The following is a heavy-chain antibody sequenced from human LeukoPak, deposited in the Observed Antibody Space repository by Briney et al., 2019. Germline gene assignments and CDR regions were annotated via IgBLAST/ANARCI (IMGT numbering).Heavy chain of an antibody. CDR2: ISAYNGNT. CDR3: GKGATGWSRDP. Sequence: GASVKVSCKASGYTFTSYGISWVRQAPGQGLEWMGWISAYNGNTNYAQKLQGRVTMTTDASTSTAYMELRDLTSDDTAVYYCGKGATGWSRDPWGQGTLVTVSS. D-gene: IGHD6-19*01. CDR1: GYTFTSYG. V-gene: IGHV1-18*01. J-gene: IGHJ5*02.